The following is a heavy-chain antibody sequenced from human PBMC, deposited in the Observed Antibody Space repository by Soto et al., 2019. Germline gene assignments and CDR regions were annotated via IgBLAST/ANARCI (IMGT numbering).Heavy chain of an antibody. Sequence: QVQLVEFGGGVVQPGRSLRLSCAASGFTFSNYGMHWVRQAPGKGLEWVAFISHEGTDKYYGDSVKGRFTISRDNSKNTLFLQMNSLRAEDTAVYFCAKDPPVDAWAQVPLVTVSS. CDR2: ISHEGTDK. CDR3: AKDPPVDA. V-gene: IGHV3-30*18. CDR1: GFTFSNYG. J-gene: IGHJ5*02.